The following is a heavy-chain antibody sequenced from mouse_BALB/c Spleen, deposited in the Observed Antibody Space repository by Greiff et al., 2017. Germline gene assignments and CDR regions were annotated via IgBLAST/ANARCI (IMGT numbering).Heavy chain of an antibody. CDR1: GYTFTSYW. V-gene: IGHV1-87*01. J-gene: IGHJ4*01. Sequence: VQLQQSGAELARPGASVKLSCKASGYTFTSYWMQWVKQRPGQGLEWIGAIYPGDGDTRYTQKFKGKATLTADKSSSTAYMQLSSLASEDSAVYYCARGPTVGAMDYWGQGTSVTVSS. D-gene: IGHD1-1*01. CDR2: IYPGDGDT. CDR3: ARGPTVGAMDY.